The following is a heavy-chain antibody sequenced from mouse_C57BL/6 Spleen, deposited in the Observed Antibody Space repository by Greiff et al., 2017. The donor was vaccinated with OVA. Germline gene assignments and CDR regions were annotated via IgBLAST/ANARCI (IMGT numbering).Heavy chain of an antibody. V-gene: IGHV3-6*01. D-gene: IGHD3-2*02. CDR3: ASQLRLGPMDY. CDR1: GYSITSGYY. J-gene: IGHJ4*01. Sequence: EVKVEESGPGLVKPSQSLSLTCSVTGYSITSGYYWNWIRQSPGNKLEWMGYISYDGSTNYNPSLKNRISITRDTSKNQFFLKLNTVTTEDTATYYCASQLRLGPMDYWGQGTTVTVSS. CDR2: ISYDGST.